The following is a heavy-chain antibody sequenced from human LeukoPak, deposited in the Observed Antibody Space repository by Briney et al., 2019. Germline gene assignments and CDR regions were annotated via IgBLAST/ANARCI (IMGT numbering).Heavy chain of an antibody. D-gene: IGHD6-19*01. CDR3: ARALYRSGRSGVRSVGWFDS. CDR1: GFTFSSYG. Sequence: GGSLRLSCAASGFTFSSYGMSWVRQAPGKGLEWVSAISGSGGSTYYADSVKGRFTISRDNSKNTLYLQMNSLRAEDTAVYYCARALYRSGRSGVRSVGWFDSWGQGTLVTVSS. J-gene: IGHJ5*01. V-gene: IGHV3-23*01. CDR2: ISGSGGST.